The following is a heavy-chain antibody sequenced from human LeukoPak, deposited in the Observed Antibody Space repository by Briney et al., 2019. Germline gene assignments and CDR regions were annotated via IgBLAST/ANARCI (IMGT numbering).Heavy chain of an antibody. J-gene: IGHJ4*02. Sequence: PGGSLRLPCSASVFTFKRYAMLWVRQAPGAALEHVSGISDNGITTYYEDSVKGRFSISRDNYKDTLYLQMSSLRPEDTAVYYCVKAHESDTLYFDYWGQGTVVTVSS. CDR1: VFTFKRYA. CDR3: VKAHESDTLYFDY. V-gene: IGHV3-64D*09. CDR2: ISDNGITT.